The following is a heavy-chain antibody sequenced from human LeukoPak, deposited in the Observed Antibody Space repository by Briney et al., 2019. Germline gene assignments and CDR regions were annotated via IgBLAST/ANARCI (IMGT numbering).Heavy chain of an antibody. D-gene: IGHD3-22*01. CDR2: ISGSGGNT. Sequence: GGSLRLSCAASGVTFSIYAMSWVRQAPGKGLEWVSAISGSGGNTYYADSVKGRFTISRDNSKTMLYLQMNSLRVEDTAVYYCAGDRRYDSSGYFQHWGQGTLVTVSS. CDR1: GVTFSIYA. V-gene: IGHV3-23*01. CDR3: AGDRRYDSSGYFQH. J-gene: IGHJ1*01.